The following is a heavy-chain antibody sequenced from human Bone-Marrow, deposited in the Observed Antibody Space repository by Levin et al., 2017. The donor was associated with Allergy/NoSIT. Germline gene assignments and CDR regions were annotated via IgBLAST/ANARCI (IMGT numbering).Heavy chain of an antibody. Sequence: GESLKISCAASGFTFSSYGMHWVRQAPGKGLEWVAVISYDGSNKYYADSVKGRFTISRDNSKNTLYLQMNSLRAEDTAVYYCEGFGELLGAFDIWGQGTMVTVSS. D-gene: IGHD3-10*01. J-gene: IGHJ3*02. CDR1: GFTFSSYG. CDR3: EGFGELLGAFDI. CDR2: ISYDGSNK. V-gene: IGHV3-30*03.